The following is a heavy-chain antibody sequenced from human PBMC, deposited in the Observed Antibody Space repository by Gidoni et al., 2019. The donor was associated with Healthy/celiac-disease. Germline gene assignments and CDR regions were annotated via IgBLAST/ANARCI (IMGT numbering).Heavy chain of an antibody. Sequence: DVQLVQYGAEVKKPGESLRISCKGSGYSFTSYWISWVRQMPGKGLEWMGRIDPSDSYTNYSPSFQGHVTISADKSISTAYLQWSSLKASDTAMYYCARLPTVTTGYYYYGMDVWGQGTTVTVSS. D-gene: IGHD4-4*01. CDR2: IDPSDSYT. J-gene: IGHJ6*02. V-gene: IGHV5-10-1*03. CDR3: ARLPTVTTGYYYYGMDV. CDR1: GYSFTSYW.